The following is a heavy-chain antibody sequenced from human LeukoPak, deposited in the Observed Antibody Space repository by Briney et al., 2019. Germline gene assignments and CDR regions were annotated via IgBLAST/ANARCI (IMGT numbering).Heavy chain of an antibody. V-gene: IGHV1-8*01. Sequence: VKVSCKASGYTFTSYDINWVRQATGQGLEWMGWMNPNSGNTGYAQKFQGRVTMTRNTSISTAYMELSSLRSEDTAVYYCARRVLLYDILTAYSRYYYYYMDVWGRGTTVTISS. CDR3: ARRVLLYDILTAYSRYYYYYMDV. CDR1: GYTFTSYD. J-gene: IGHJ6*03. CDR2: MNPNSGNT. D-gene: IGHD3-9*01.